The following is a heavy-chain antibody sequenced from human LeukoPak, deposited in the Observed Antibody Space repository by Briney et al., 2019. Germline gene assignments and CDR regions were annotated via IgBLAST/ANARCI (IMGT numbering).Heavy chain of an antibody. CDR2: IYPGDSDT. J-gene: IGHJ4*02. V-gene: IGHV5-51*01. CDR3: ARRGGGLYCSGGSCYWYYFDY. Sequence: GESLKISCKGSGYIFTNYWIGWVRPMPGKGLEWMGIIYPGDSDTTYSPSFQGQVTISADKSISTAYLQWSSLKASDTAMYYCARRGGGLYCSGGSCYWYYFDYWGQGTLVTVSS. CDR1: GYIFTNYW. D-gene: IGHD2-15*01.